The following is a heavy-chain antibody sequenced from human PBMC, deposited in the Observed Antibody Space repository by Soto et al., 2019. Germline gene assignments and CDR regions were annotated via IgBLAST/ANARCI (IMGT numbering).Heavy chain of an antibody. CDR3: ARLRYCSGGSCYLRRANFDY. Sequence: SETLSLTCAVYGGSFSGYYWSWIRQPPGKGLEWIGEINHSGSTNYNLSLKSRVTISVDTSKNQFSLKLSSVTAADTAVYYCARLRYCSGGSCYLRRANFDYWGQGTLVTVSS. CDR2: INHSGST. J-gene: IGHJ4*02. CDR1: GGSFSGYY. V-gene: IGHV4-34*01. D-gene: IGHD2-15*01.